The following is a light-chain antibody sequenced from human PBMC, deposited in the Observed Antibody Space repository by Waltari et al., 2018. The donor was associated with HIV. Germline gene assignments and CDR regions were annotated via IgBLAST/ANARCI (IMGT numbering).Light chain of an antibody. V-gene: IGLV2-23*02. CDR2: EIT. CDR1: TNDVGNYTL. J-gene: IGLJ2*01. CDR3: CSYANAGRT. Sequence: QSALTQPASVSGSPGQSITISCIGITNDVGNYTLVSWYQQHPGKAPKLIIYEITKRPSGVSNRFSGSKSGNTASLTISGLQADDEADYYCCSYANAGRTFGGGTKLTVL.